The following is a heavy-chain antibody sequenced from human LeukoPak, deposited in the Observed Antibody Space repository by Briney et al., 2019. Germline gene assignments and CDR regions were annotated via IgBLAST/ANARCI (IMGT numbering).Heavy chain of an antibody. CDR2: IYHSGST. V-gene: IGHV4-38-2*02. Sequence: SGTLSLTCTVSGYSISSGYYWGWIRQPPGKGLEWIGSIYHSGSTYYNPSLKSRVTISVDTSKNQFSLKLSSVTAADTAVYYCARAPPYLPYYFDYWGQGTLVTVSS. D-gene: IGHD2/OR15-2a*01. CDR1: GYSISSGYY. CDR3: ARAPPYLPYYFDY. J-gene: IGHJ4*02.